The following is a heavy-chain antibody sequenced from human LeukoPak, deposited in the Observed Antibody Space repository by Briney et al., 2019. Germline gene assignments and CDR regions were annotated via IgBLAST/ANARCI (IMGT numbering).Heavy chain of an antibody. J-gene: IGHJ5*02. CDR2: IYYSGST. CDR1: GGSISSSSYH. D-gene: IGHD3-22*01. Sequence: SETLSLTCTVSGGSISSSSYHWGWIRQPPGKGPEWIGSIYYSGSTYYNPSLKSRVTISVDTSKNQFSLKLSSVTAADTAVYYCARHDISGYYYVNWFDPWGQGTLVTVSS. V-gene: IGHV4-39*01. CDR3: ARHDISGYYYVNWFDP.